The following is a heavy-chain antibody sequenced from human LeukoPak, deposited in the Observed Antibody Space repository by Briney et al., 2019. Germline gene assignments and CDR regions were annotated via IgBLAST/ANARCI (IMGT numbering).Heavy chain of an antibody. Sequence: SETLSLTCTVSGGSISSGSYYWSWIRQPAWKGLEWIGRIYTSGSTNYNPSLKSRVTISVDTSKNQFSLKLSSVTAADTAVYYCARGRWYCSSTSCYKHWFDPWGQGTLVTVSS. CDR2: IYTSGST. V-gene: IGHV4-61*02. CDR1: GGSISSGSYY. D-gene: IGHD2-2*02. CDR3: ARGRWYCSSTSCYKHWFDP. J-gene: IGHJ5*02.